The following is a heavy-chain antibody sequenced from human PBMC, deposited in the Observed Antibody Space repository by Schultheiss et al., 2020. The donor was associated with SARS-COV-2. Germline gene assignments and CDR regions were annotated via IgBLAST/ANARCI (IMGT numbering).Heavy chain of an antibody. CDR3: ARDRSVQLIDPFDY. Sequence: GGSLRLSCAASGFTFDDYAMHWVRQAPGKGLEWVSGIGTAGDPYYPGSVKGRFTISRDNSKNTLYLQMNSLRAEDTAVYYCARDRSVQLIDPFDYWGQGTLVTVSS. J-gene: IGHJ4*02. CDR2: IGTAGDP. D-gene: IGHD5-18*01. CDR1: GFTFDDYA. V-gene: IGHV3-13*05.